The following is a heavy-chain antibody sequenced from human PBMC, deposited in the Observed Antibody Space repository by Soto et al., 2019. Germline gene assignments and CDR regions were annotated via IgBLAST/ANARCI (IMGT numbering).Heavy chain of an antibody. Sequence: ASVKVSCKASGYTFTSYAMHWVRQAPGQRLEWMGWINAGNGNTKYSQKFQGRATITRDTSASTAYMELSGLRSEDTAVYYCARDPGIAAAGYYYYMDVWGKGTTVTVSS. J-gene: IGHJ6*03. V-gene: IGHV1-3*01. CDR1: GYTFTSYA. CDR2: INAGNGNT. CDR3: ARDPGIAAAGYYYYMDV. D-gene: IGHD6-13*01.